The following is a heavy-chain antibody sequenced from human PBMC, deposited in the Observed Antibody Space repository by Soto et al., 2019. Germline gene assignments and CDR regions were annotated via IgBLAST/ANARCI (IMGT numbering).Heavy chain of an antibody. CDR3: ARAAWNYVRY. CDR1: GGSVSSGSYY. D-gene: IGHD1-7*01. V-gene: IGHV4-61*01. CDR2: IYYSGST. Sequence: QVQLQESGPGLVKPSETLSLTCTVSGGSVSSGSYYWSWIRQPPGKGLEWIGYIYYSGSTNYNPSLKSRVTISVDTSKNHFSLKLSSVTAADTAVYYCARAAWNYVRYWGQGTLVTVSS. J-gene: IGHJ4*02.